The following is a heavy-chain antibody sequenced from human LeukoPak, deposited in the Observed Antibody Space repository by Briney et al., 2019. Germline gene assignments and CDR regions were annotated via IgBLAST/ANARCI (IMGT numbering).Heavy chain of an antibody. CDR2: LKSDGGT. J-gene: IGHJ1*01. V-gene: IGHV3-74*01. CDR1: GFTFSTYW. Sequence: GGPLRLSCAAPGFTFSTYWMHWVRQAPGKGLVWVSRLKSDGGTNYADSVKGRFTISRDNAKQTVSLQMNSLRPEDTGVYYCARAPSEIGGYYPEYFRHWGQGTLVTVSS. CDR3: ARAPSEIGGYYPEYFRH. D-gene: IGHD3-22*01.